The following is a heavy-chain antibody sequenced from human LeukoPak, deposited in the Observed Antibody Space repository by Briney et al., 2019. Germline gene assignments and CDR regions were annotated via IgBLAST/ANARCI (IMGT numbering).Heavy chain of an antibody. CDR3: AREIVVVPSAMGFDP. Sequence: ASVKVSCKASGYSFTTYYIHWVRQAPGQGLEWMGVINPSGGSTSFAQKFQARLTMTRDTSTSTVYMELSGLSSEDTAVYYCAREIVVVPSAMGFDPWGQGTLVTVTS. CDR2: INPSGGST. J-gene: IGHJ5*02. D-gene: IGHD2-2*01. CDR1: GYSFTTYY. V-gene: IGHV1-46*01.